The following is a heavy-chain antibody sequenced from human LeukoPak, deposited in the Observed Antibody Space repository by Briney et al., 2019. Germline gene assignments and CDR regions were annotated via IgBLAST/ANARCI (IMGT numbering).Heavy chain of an antibody. Sequence: GGSLRLSCAASGFTFSSYWMSWVRQAPGKGLEWVANIKQDGSEKYYVDSVKGRFTISRDNAKNSLYLQMNSLRAEDTAVYYCARAAYYDSSGVFDYWGQGTLVTVSS. V-gene: IGHV3-7*01. J-gene: IGHJ4*02. D-gene: IGHD3-22*01. CDR3: ARAAYYDSSGVFDY. CDR2: IKQDGSEK. CDR1: GFTFSSYW.